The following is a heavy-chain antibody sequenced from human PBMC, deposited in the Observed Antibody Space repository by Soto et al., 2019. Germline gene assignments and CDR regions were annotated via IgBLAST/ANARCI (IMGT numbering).Heavy chain of an antibody. D-gene: IGHD4-17*01. V-gene: IGHV4-59*08. J-gene: IGHJ4*02. CDR3: ARRKDGESTIDY. CDR2: IYYSGST. CDR1: GGSISSYS. Sequence: QVQLQESGPGLVKPSETLSLTCTVSGGSISSYSWSWIRQLPGKGLEWIGYIYYSGSTNYNPSLKSRVTISVATAKNQFSLKLSSVTAADTAVYYCARRKDGESTIDYWGQGTLVTVSS.